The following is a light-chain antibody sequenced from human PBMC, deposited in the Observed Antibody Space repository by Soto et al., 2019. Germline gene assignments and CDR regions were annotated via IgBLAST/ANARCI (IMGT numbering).Light chain of an antibody. V-gene: IGLV2-14*03. CDR1: SNDVGHFNY. CDR3: TSFSASDTFV. Sequence: QSALAQPASVSGPPGQSITISCTGTSNDVGHFNYVSWFQQHPGKAPKLLIFDVNNWPSGVSDRFSGSKSGNTASLAISGLQPEDEADYYCTSFSASDTFVFGSGTKLTVL. J-gene: IGLJ1*01. CDR2: DVN.